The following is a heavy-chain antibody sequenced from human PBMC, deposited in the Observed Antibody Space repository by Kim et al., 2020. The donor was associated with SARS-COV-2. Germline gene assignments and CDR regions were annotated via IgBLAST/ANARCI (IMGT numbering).Heavy chain of an antibody. D-gene: IGHD6-19*01. V-gene: IGHV4-39*07. CDR2: IYYSGST. J-gene: IGHJ4*02. CDR1: GGSISSSSYY. Sequence: SETLSLTCTVSGGSISSSSYYWGWIRQPPGKGLEWIGSIYYSGSTYYNPSLKSRVTISVDTSKNQFSLKLSSVTAADTAVYYCARDRGTKAVAGIFCYFDYWGQGTLVTVSS. CDR3: ARDRGTKAVAGIFCYFDY.